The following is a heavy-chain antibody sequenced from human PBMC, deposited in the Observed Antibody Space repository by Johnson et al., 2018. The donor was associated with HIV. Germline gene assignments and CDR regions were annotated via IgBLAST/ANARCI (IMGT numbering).Heavy chain of an antibody. CDR3: TGGVTATLGGGAGRSYAFDI. CDR2: ISSSGSTI. V-gene: IGHV3-11*04. J-gene: IGHJ3*02. Sequence: QVQLLESGGGLVKPGGSLRLSCAASGFTFSDYYMSWIRQAPGKGLEWVSYISSSGSTIYYADSVKGRFTISRDNAKNSLYLQMNSLRAEDTAVYYWTGGVTATLGGGAGRSYAFDIWGQGTMVTVSS. CDR1: GFTFSDYY. D-gene: IGHD2-21*02.